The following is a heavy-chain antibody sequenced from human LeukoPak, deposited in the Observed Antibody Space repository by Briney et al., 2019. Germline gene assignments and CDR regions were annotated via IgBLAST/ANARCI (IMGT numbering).Heavy chain of an antibody. CDR3: PRIWPSDY. CDR1: GVTFRDYF. J-gene: IGHJ4*02. CDR2: MSGSCTPI. D-gene: IGHD3-16*01. V-gene: IGHV3-11*01. Sequence: GGSLRLSCAASGVTFRDYFMSGIRQPTGKGLEWVSYMSGSCTPIYYADSVKGLFTISRDNAKNSLYLQMHSLRDEDTAIYYCPRIWPSDYWGQGTLVTVSS.